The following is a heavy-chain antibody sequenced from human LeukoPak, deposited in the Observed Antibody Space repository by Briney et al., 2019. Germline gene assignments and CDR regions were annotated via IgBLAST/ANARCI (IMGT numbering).Heavy chain of an antibody. CDR3: ARLQSILTGYYRGYYYYGMDV. D-gene: IGHD3-9*01. Sequence: KPSETLSLTCTVSGGSISSYYWSWIRQPPGKGLEWIGYIYYSGSTNYNPSLKSRVTISVDTPKNQFSLKLSSVTAADTAVYYCARLQSILTGYYRGYYYYGMDVWGQGTTVTVSS. J-gene: IGHJ6*02. CDR1: GGSISSYY. CDR2: IYYSGST. V-gene: IGHV4-59*08.